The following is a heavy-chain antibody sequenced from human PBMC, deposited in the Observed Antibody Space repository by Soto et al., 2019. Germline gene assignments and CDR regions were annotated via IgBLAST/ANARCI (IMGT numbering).Heavy chain of an antibody. V-gene: IGHV3-30-3*01. CDR1: GFTFSSYA. CDR3: ARERYSSSWNEVFDY. Sequence: GGSLRLSCAASGFTFSSYAMHWVRQAPGKGLEWVAVISYDGSNKYYADSVKGRFTISRDNSKNTLYLQMNSLRAEDTAVYYCARERYSSSWNEVFDYWGQGTLVTVSS. J-gene: IGHJ4*02. CDR2: ISYDGSNK. D-gene: IGHD6-13*01.